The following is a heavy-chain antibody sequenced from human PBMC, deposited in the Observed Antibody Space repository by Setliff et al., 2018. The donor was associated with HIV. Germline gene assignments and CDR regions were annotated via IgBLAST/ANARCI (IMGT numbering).Heavy chain of an antibody. CDR1: GGSISSSSYY. CDR2: IYYSGST. CDR3: ARRTEVGATVDY. D-gene: IGHD1-26*01. J-gene: IGHJ4*02. Sequence: SETLSLTCTVSGGSISSSSYYWGWIRQPPGKGLEWIGSIYYSGSTYYNPSLKSRVTISVDTSKNRFSLKARSVTAADTAVYYCARRTEVGATVDYWGQGTLVTVSS. V-gene: IGHV4-39*01.